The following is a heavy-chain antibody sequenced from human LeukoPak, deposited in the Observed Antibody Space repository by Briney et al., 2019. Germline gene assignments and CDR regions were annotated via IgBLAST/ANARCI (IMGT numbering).Heavy chain of an antibody. J-gene: IGHJ4*02. V-gene: IGHV1-2*02. Sequence: ASVKLSCTASGYTFTGYYMHWVRQAPGQGLEWMGWINPNSGATNYAQKFQGRVTMTRDTSISTAYMELSRLRSDDTAVYYCASGPPPFDYWGQGTLVTVSS. CDR3: ASGPPPFDY. CDR2: INPNSGAT. CDR1: GYTFTGYY.